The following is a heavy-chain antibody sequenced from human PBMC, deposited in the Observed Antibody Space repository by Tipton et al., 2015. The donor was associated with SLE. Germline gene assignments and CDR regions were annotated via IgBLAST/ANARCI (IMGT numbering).Heavy chain of an antibody. CDR3: ARHPIGSYPEAFDI. V-gene: IGHV4-59*01. Sequence: TLSLTCTVSGGSISSYYWSWVRQPPGKGLEWIGYIYYSGSTNYNPSLKSRVTISVDTSKNQFSLKLSSVTAADTAVYYCARHPIGSYPEAFDIRGQGTMVTVSS. CDR2: IYYSGST. J-gene: IGHJ3*02. CDR1: GGSISSYY. D-gene: IGHD1-26*01.